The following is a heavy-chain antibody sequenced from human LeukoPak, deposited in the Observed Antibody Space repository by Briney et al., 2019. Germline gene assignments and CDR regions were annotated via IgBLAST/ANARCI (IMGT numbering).Heavy chain of an antibody. J-gene: IGHJ6*02. CDR3: ARDYSTYYDFWSGYYEPYGMDV. Sequence: GGSLRLSCAASGFTFSSSGMHWVRQAPGKGLEWVSVISYDGNSKYYADSVKGRFTISRDNAKNSLYLQMNSLRAEDTAVYYCARDYSTYYDFWSGYYEPYGMDVWGQGTTVTVSS. D-gene: IGHD3-3*01. V-gene: IGHV3-30*03. CDR1: GFTFSSSG. CDR2: ISYDGNSK.